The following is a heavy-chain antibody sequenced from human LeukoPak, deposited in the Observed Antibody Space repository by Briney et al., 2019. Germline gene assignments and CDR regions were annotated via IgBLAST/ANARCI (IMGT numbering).Heavy chain of an antibody. CDR3: ASKDYYGSSGYYYAY. D-gene: IGHD3-22*01. CDR2: IYHSGST. V-gene: IGHV4-38-2*01. Sequence: SETLSLTCAVSGYSISSGYYWGWIRQPPGKGLEWIGSIYHSGSTYYNPSLKSRVTISVDTSKNQFSLKLSSVTAADTAVYYCASKDYYGSSGYYYAYWGQGTLVTVSS. J-gene: IGHJ4*02. CDR1: GYSISSGYY.